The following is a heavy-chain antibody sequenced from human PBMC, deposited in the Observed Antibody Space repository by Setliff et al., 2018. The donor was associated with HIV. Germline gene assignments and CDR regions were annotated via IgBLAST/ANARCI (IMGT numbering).Heavy chain of an antibody. J-gene: IGHJ5*02. CDR2: INHNGNI. D-gene: IGHD3-10*01. CDR1: GGSFSDNY. V-gene: IGHV4-34*01. Sequence: SETLSLTCAVYGGSFSDNYWSWIRQPPGKGLDWIAEINHNGNINYNPSLKSRVTISMDPSKKQFSLKLSSVTAADTAVYYCARGSLYYGLGSHYLRSWFDPWGQGTPVTVSS. CDR3: ARGSLYYGLGSHYLRSWFDP.